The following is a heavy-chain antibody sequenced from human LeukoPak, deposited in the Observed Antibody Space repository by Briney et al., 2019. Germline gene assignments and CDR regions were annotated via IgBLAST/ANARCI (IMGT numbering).Heavy chain of an antibody. J-gene: IGHJ6*04. D-gene: IGHD6-13*01. CDR2: IIPIFGTA. CDR1: GGTFSSYA. CDR3: ARGVIAAAGTRYYYYYYGMDV. Sequence: SVKVSCKASGGTFSSYAISWVRQAPGQGLEWMGGIIPIFGTANYAQKFQGRVTITADESTSTAYMELSSQRSEDTAVYYCARGVIAAAGTRYYYYYYGMDVWGKGTTVTVSS. V-gene: IGHV1-69*13.